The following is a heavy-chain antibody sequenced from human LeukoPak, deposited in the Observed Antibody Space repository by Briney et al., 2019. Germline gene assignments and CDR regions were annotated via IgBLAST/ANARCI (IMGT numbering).Heavy chain of an antibody. D-gene: IGHD6-13*01. CDR1: GGSISSYY. V-gene: IGHV4-59*01. J-gene: IGHJ6*02. CDR2: IYYSGST. Sequence: SETLSLSCTVSGGSISSYYWSWIRQPPGKGLEWIGYIYYSGSTHYNPSLKSRVTISVDTSKNQFSLKLSSVTAADTAVYYCASHSSSWYGAYYYYGMDVWGQGTTVTVSS. CDR3: ASHSSSWYGAYYYYGMDV.